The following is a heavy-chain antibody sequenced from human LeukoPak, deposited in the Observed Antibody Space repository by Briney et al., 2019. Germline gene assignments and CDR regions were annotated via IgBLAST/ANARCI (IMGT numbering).Heavy chain of an antibody. J-gene: IGHJ4*02. V-gene: IGHV1-8*01. D-gene: IGHD2-2*02. Sequence: ASVKVSCKASGYTFTSYDINWVRQATGQGLEWMGWMNPNSGSTGYAQKFQGRVTMTRNTSISTAYMELSSLRSEDTAVYYCARASAIRYLSDYWGQGTLVTVSS. CDR1: GYTFTSYD. CDR3: ARASAIRYLSDY. CDR2: MNPNSGST.